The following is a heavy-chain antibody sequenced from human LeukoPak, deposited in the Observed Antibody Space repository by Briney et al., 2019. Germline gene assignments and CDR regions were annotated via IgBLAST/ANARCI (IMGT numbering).Heavy chain of an antibody. J-gene: IGHJ4*02. V-gene: IGHV5-51*01. D-gene: IGHD2-15*01. Sequence: GESLKTPFKAFGYTFATFCIAWVRQIPGKGRGWMGIIFPVDSDPRYSPSFQGQVTISADKSIRTAYLQWSSLKASDTAMYYCARHLMNSGGSWYPFGYWGQGTLVTVSS. CDR1: GYTFATFC. CDR3: ARHLMNSGGSWYPFGY. CDR2: IFPVDSDP.